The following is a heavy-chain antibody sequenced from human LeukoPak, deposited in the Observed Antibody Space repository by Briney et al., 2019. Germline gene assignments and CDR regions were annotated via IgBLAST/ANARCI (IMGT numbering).Heavy chain of an antibody. CDR2: ISGSGGST. J-gene: IGHJ4*02. V-gene: IGHV3-23*01. CDR1: GFTFSSYA. CDR3: AKGRYSSSWYLGQYYFDY. D-gene: IGHD6-13*01. Sequence: GGSLRLSCAASGFTFSSYAMSWVRQAPGKGLEWVSAISGSGGSTYYAASVKGRFTISRDNSKNTVYLQMNSLRAEDTAVYYCAKGRYSSSWYLGQYYFDYWGQGTLVTVSS.